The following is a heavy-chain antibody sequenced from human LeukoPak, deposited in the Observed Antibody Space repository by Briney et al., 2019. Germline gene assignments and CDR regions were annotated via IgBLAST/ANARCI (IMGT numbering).Heavy chain of an antibody. CDR2: INHSGST. CDR1: GGSFSGYY. V-gene: IGHV4-34*01. D-gene: IGHD6-13*01. Sequence: PSETLSLTCAVYGGSFSGYYWSWIRQPPGKGLEWIGEINHSGSTNYNPSLKSRVTISVDTSKNQFSLKLSSVTAADTAVYYCARTGVSGSWPPVFDYWGQGTLVTVSS. J-gene: IGHJ4*02. CDR3: ARTGVSGSWPPVFDY.